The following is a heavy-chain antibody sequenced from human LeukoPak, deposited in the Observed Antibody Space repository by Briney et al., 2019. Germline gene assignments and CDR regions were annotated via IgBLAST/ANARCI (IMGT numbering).Heavy chain of an antibody. CDR1: GGSFSGYY. V-gene: IGHV4-34*01. D-gene: IGHD3-10*01. Sequence: PSETLSLTCAVYGGSFSGYYWSWIRQPPGKGLEWIGEINHSGSTNYNPSLKSRVTISVDTSKNQFSLKLSSVTAADTAVYYCARGLAGIYYYGMDVWGQGTTVTVSS. CDR2: INHSGST. J-gene: IGHJ6*02. CDR3: ARGLAGIYYYGMDV.